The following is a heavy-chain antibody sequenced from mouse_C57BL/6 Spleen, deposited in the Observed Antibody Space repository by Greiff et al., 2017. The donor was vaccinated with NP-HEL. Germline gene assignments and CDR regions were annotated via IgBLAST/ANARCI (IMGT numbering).Heavy chain of an antibody. Sequence: EVQRVESGGGLVQPGGSLKLSCAASGFTFSDYYMYWVRQTPEKRLEWVAYISNGGGSTYYPDTVKGRFTISRDNAKNTLYLQMSRLKSEDTAMYYCARPDGNLAWFAYWGQGTLVTVSA. J-gene: IGHJ3*01. V-gene: IGHV5-12*01. CDR1: GFTFSDYY. CDR2: ISNGGGST. CDR3: ARPDGNLAWFAY. D-gene: IGHD2-1*01.